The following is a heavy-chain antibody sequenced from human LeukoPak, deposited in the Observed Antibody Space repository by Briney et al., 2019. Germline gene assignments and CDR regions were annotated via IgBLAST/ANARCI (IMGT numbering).Heavy chain of an antibody. CDR1: GFTFSNAW. J-gene: IGHJ6*02. D-gene: IGHD3-9*01. V-gene: IGHV3-15*01. CDR2: IKSKTDGGTT. CDR3: TTDLVGDDILSTAGHYYYGMDV. Sequence: GGSLRLSCAASGFTFSNAWMSWVRQAPGKGLEWVGRIKSKTDGGTTDYAAPVKGRFTISRDDSKNTLYLQMNSLKTEDTAVYYCTTDLVGDDILSTAGHYYYGMDVWGQGTTVTVSS.